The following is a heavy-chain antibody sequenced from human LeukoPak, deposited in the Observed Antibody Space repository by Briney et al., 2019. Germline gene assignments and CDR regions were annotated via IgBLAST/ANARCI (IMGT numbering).Heavy chain of an antibody. V-gene: IGHV1-2*02. J-gene: IGHJ5*02. D-gene: IGHD2-2*01. CDR2: INPNCGGT. Sequence: ASVKVSYKASGYTFPRYYMHWVRQAPGQGLEWMGWINPNCGGTHYAQEFQGRVTMTRDTSISTAYMELSRLRSEDTAVYYCAKVYPTLVVPASFDPGAQGTLVTVSS. CDR1: GYTFPRYY. CDR3: AKVYPTLVVPASFDP.